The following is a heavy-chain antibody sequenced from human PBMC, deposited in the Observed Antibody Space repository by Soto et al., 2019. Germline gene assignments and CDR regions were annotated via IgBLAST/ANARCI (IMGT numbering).Heavy chain of an antibody. CDR2: IRSKANSYAT. V-gene: IGHV3-73*01. Sequence: EVQLVESGGGLVQPGGSLKLSCAASGFTFSGSAMHWVRQASGKGLEWVGRIRSKANSYATAYAASVKGRFTISRDDSKNTAYLQMNSLKTEDTAVYYCTTTPHYFDYWGQGTLVTVSS. D-gene: IGHD2-15*01. J-gene: IGHJ4*02. CDR1: GFTFSGSA. CDR3: TTTPHYFDY.